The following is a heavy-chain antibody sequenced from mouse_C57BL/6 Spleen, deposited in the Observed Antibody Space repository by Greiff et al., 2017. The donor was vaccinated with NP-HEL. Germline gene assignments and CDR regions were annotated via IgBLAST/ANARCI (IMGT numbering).Heavy chain of an antibody. V-gene: IGHV5-12*01. CDR1: GFTFSDYY. CDR3: ASRGDYYAMDY. CDR2: ISNGGGST. Sequence: EVHLVESGGGLVQPGGSLKLSCAASGFTFSDYYMYWVRQTPEKRLEWVAYISNGGGSTYYPDTVKGRFTISRDNAKNTLYLQMSRLKSEDTAMYYCASRGDYYAMDYWGQGTSVTVAS. J-gene: IGHJ4*01. D-gene: IGHD3-1*01.